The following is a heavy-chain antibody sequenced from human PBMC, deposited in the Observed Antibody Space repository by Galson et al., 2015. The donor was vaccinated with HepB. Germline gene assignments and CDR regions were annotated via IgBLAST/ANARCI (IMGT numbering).Heavy chain of an antibody. D-gene: IGHD2-15*01. V-gene: IGHV5-51*01. Sequence: QSGAEVKKPGESLKIFCEASGYNFAKNWIGWVRQMPGKGLEYIGIVYPGDSDTRYSPTFQGQVSMSVDKSTNTAYLQWTSLKASDTAVYYCAKRYCSDLNCYTDAFDIWGQGTVVIVSS. CDR2: VYPGDSDT. CDR3: AKRYCSDLNCYTDAFDI. CDR1: GYNFAKNW. J-gene: IGHJ3*02.